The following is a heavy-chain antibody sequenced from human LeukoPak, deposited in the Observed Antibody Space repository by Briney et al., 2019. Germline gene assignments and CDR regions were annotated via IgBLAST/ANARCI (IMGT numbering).Heavy chain of an antibody. J-gene: IGHJ4*02. V-gene: IGHV1-2*02. Sequence: ASVKVSCKASGYTFIGYYIHWVRQAPGQGLEWMGWINPNSGGTNYAQKFQGRVTMTRDTSINTAYVGLSRLRSDDTAVYYCAISEYYDYVWGSSVFDYWGQGTLVTVSS. D-gene: IGHD3-16*01. CDR3: AISEYYDYVWGSSVFDY. CDR1: GYTFIGYY. CDR2: INPNSGGT.